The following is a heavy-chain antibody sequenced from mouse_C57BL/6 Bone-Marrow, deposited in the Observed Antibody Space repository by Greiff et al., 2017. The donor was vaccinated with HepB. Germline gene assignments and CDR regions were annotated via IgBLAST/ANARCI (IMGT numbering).Heavy chain of an antibody. CDR2: INPSSGYT. CDR1: GYTFTSYW. Sequence: QVQLQQSGAELAKPGASVKLSCKASGYTFTSYWMHWVKQRPGQGLEWIGYINPSSGYTKYNQKFKDKATLPADKSSSTAYLQLSSLTYEDSAVYYCARWILFYSMDYWGQGTSVTVSS. V-gene: IGHV1-7*01. J-gene: IGHJ4*01. CDR3: ARWILFYSMDY.